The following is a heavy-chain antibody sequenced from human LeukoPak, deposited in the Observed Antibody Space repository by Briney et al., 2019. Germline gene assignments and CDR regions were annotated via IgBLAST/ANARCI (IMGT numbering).Heavy chain of an antibody. CDR1: GGTFSSYA. V-gene: IGHV1-69*13. J-gene: IGHJ4*02. CDR3: AKPPGYSSPAY. D-gene: IGHD6-19*01. Sequence: EASVKVSCKASGGTFSSYAISWVRQAPGQGLEWMGGIIPIFGTANYAQKFQGRVTITADESTSTAYMELSSLRSEDTAVYYCAKPPGYSSPAYWGQGTLVTVSS. CDR2: IIPIFGTA.